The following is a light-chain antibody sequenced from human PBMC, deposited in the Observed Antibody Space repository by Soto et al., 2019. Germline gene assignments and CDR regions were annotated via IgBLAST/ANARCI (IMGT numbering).Light chain of an antibody. V-gene: IGLV2-14*01. CDR3: SSYTSSSTLYV. J-gene: IGLJ1*01. Sequence: QSALTQPASVSGSPGQSITISCTGTSSDVGDYNYVSWYQQHPGKAPKLMIYDVSNRPSGVSNRFSGSKSGNTASLTISGLQAEDESDYYCSSYTSSSTLYVFGTGTMLTVL. CDR1: SSDVGDYNY. CDR2: DVS.